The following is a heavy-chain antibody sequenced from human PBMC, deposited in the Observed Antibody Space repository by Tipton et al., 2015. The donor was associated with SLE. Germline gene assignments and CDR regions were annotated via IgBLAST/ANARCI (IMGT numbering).Heavy chain of an antibody. V-gene: IGHV4-59*01. CDR1: GDSISSYY. J-gene: IGHJ3*02. CDR3: AREWELGWDAFDI. Sequence: TLSLTCTVSGDSISSYYWSWIRQPPGKGLEWIGYIYHTGSTNYNPSLKSRVTISVDTSKNQFSLKLSSVTAADTAVYYCAREWELGWDAFDIWGQGTMVRVSS. CDR2: IYHTGST. D-gene: IGHD7-27*01.